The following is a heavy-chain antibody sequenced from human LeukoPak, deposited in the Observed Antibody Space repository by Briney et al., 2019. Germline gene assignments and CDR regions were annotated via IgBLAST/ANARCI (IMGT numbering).Heavy chain of an antibody. CDR3: ARQSGSYKYYYYYMDV. J-gene: IGHJ6*03. V-gene: IGHV5-51*01. CDR2: IDLRDSET. D-gene: IGHD3-10*01. CDR1: GYSFTTYW. Sequence: GESLKISCKASGYSFTTYWIGWVRQMPGKGLEWMGIIDLRDSETRYSPSFQGQVTISADKSISTAYLQWSSLKASDTAMYYCARQSGSYKYYYYYMDVWGKGTTVTISS.